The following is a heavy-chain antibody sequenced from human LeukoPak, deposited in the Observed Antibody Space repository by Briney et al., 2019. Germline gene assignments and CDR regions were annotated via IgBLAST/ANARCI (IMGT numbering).Heavy chain of an antibody. CDR1: GFSLSTSGMR. D-gene: IGHD6-19*01. CDR3: ARGAIAVAGSDYFDY. Sequence: SGPALVKPTQTLTLTCTFSGFSLSTSGMRVSWIRQPPGKALEWLARIDWDDDKFYSTSLKTRLTISKATSKNQVVLTRTNMDPVDTATYYCARGAIAVAGSDYFDYWGQGTLVTVSS. CDR2: IDWDDDK. J-gene: IGHJ4*02. V-gene: IGHV2-70*04.